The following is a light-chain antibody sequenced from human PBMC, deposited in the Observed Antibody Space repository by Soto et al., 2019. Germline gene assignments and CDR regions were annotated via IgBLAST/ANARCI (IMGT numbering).Light chain of an antibody. CDR2: GAS. Sequence: ETVIPECWTAVSMCLGKGGTLSCRASQSVSSNLAWYQQKPGQAPRLLIYGASTRATGILARFSGSGSGTEFTPTLSSLQSGDSVVYYCQQRSNWPWTFGQGTKVDI. J-gene: IGKJ1*01. CDR1: QSVSSN. CDR3: QQRSNWPWT. V-gene: IGKV3-15*01.